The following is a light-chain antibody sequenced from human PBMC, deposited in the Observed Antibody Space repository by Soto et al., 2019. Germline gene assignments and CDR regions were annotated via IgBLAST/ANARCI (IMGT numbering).Light chain of an antibody. Sequence: VLTQSPGTLSLSLGDRATLSCRASQTVDHAYVAWYQQRPGQPPSLPIYGPSTMSTDIPERFSGSGSGADFTLSISRLEPEDGAHYYCQQYDNSPWTFGQGNKVEIK. J-gene: IGKJ1*01. V-gene: IGKV3-20*01. CDR3: QQYDNSPWT. CDR2: GPS. CDR1: QTVDHAY.